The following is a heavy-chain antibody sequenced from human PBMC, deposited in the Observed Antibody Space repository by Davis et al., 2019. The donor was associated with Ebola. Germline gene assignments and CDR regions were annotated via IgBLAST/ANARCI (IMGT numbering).Heavy chain of an antibody. CDR2: SHSGGST. Sequence: PSETLSLTCTVSGGSVTSGTYYWSWIRQPAGKGLEWIGHSHSGGSTNYNPSLRSRVTISIDTSKNQVSLNVNSVTAADTAVYYWARNGSSSFSRYHYYGLDVWGQGTTVTVSS. D-gene: IGHD3-3*01. CDR1: GGSVTSGTYY. V-gene: IGHV4-61*09. J-gene: IGHJ6*02. CDR3: ARNGSSSFSRYHYYGLDV.